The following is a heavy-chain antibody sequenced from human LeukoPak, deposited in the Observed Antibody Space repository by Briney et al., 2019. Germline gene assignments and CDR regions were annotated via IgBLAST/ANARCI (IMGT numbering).Heavy chain of an antibody. CDR1: GFTFSSYA. D-gene: IGHD2-15*01. J-gene: IGHJ1*01. Sequence: GGSLRLSCAASGFTFSSYAMSWVRQAPGKGLEWVSGISGDGGRTIYTDSVKGRFTISRDNSKNTLYLQMNSLRAEDTAVYYCARDGSGYCSGGSCYSAEYFQHWGQGTLVTVSS. V-gene: IGHV3-23*01. CDR3: ARDGSGYCSGGSCYSAEYFQH. CDR2: ISGDGGRT.